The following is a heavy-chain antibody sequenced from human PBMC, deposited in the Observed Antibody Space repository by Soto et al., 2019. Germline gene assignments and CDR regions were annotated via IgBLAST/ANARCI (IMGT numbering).Heavy chain of an antibody. V-gene: IGHV1-3*01. CDR3: ASLGRGLSPFDY. CDR1: GYTFTSYA. J-gene: IGHJ4*02. CDR2: INAGNGNT. Sequence: ASVKVSCKASGYTFTSYAMHWVRQAPGQRLEWMGWINAGNGNTKYSQEFQGRVTITRDTSASTAYMELSSLRSEDTAVYYCASLGRGLSPFDYWGQGTLVTVSS. D-gene: IGHD3-16*02.